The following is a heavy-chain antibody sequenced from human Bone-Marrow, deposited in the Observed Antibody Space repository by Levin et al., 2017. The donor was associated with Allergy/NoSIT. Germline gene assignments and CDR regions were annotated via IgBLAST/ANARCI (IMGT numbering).Heavy chain of an antibody. CDR3: ARGQVVIWGSSPYYFDF. Sequence: PGGSLRLSCEASSFSFDIYALGWVRQTPGKELEYVSAISSSGQTTYYAESVKGRFTISRDNSKNTLYLHMNSLRAEDTGLYYCARGQVVIWGSSPYYFDFWGQGTLVTV. D-gene: IGHD3-16*01. J-gene: IGHJ4*02. CDR1: SFSFDIYA. CDR2: ISSSGQTT. V-gene: IGHV3-23*01.